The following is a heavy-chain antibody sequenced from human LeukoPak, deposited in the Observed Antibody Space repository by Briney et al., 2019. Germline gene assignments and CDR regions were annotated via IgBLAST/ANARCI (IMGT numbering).Heavy chain of an antibody. CDR3: ARGNSGVAVARFDY. J-gene: IGHJ4*02. Sequence: SQTLSLTCAISGDSVSNNNAAWNWIRQSPLRGLEWLGRTYYRSKWYTDSAVSVNSRITINPDTSKNQFSLQLTSVTPEDSAVYYCARGNSGVAVARFDYWGQGTLVTVSS. CDR2: TYYRSKWYT. V-gene: IGHV6-1*01. D-gene: IGHD6-19*01. CDR1: GDSVSNNNAA.